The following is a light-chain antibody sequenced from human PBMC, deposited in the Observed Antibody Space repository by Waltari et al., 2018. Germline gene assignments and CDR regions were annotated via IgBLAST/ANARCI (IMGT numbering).Light chain of an antibody. CDR3: QQGNSFPLT. J-gene: IGKJ4*01. CDR2: YAN. Sequence: DIQMSQSPSSLSASVGDSVTITCRASQDISRYLNWYQQKPGKAPKLLIYYANSLASGVPSRFSGSGSGTEFTLTINSLQPEDFATFYCQQGNSFPLTFGGGTKVEIK. CDR1: QDISRY. V-gene: IGKV1-39*01.